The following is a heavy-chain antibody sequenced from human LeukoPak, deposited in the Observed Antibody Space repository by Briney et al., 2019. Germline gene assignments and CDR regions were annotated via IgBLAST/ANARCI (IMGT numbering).Heavy chain of an antibody. CDR3: AKASNVFYYYYGMDV. Sequence: GGSLILSCAASGFTLSSYAMSWVRQAPGKGLEWVSAISGSGGSTYYADSVKGRFTISRDNSKNTLYLQMNSLRAEDTAVYYCAKASNVFYYYYGMDVWGQGTTVTVSS. J-gene: IGHJ6*02. V-gene: IGHV3-23*01. CDR1: GFTLSSYA. D-gene: IGHD3-16*01. CDR2: ISGSGGST.